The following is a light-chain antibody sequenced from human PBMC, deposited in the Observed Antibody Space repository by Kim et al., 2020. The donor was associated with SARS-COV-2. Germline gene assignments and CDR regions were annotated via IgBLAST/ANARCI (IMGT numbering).Light chain of an antibody. Sequence: GQRVTISCSGSSTNIGSNTVNWYQQLPGTAPKPLIYSNNPRPSGVPDRFSGSKSGTSASLAISGLQSEDEADYYCAAWDDSLNGWVFGGGTQLTVL. J-gene: IGLJ3*02. CDR3: AAWDDSLNGWV. CDR2: SNN. V-gene: IGLV1-44*01. CDR1: STNIGSNT.